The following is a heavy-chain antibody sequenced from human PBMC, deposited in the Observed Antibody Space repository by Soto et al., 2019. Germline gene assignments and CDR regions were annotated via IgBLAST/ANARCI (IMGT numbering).Heavy chain of an antibody. Sequence: QVQLVQSGAEVKKPGSSVKVSCKASGGTFSSYAISWVRQAPGQGLEWMGGIIPIFGTANYAQKFQGRVTITADESKSTAYMELSSLRSEDTAVDYCARDRVSGTPGLPCCFDTWGQGTLVTVSS. J-gene: IGHJ5*02. CDR1: GGTFSSYA. CDR2: IIPIFGTA. D-gene: IGHD1-7*01. V-gene: IGHV1-69*01. CDR3: ARDRVSGTPGLPCCFDT.